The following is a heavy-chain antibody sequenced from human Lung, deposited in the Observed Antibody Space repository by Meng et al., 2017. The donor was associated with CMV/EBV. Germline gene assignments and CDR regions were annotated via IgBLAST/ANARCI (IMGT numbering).Heavy chain of an antibody. CDR1: GGSISSGGFY. CDR2: IYYSGST. J-gene: IGHJ5*02. CDR3: ARTNYGDYNWFDP. V-gene: IGHV4-31*03. D-gene: IGHD4-17*01. Sequence: LQDSGPGLVKPSQTLSLTCTVSGGSISSGGFYWSWIRQHPGKGLEWIGYIYYSGSTYYNPSLRSRVAISIDTSKNQFSLKLTSVTAADTAVYFCARTNYGDYNWFDPWGQGTLVTVSS.